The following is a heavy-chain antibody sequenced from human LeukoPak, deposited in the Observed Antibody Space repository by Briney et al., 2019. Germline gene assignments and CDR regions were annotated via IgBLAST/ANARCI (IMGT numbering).Heavy chain of an antibody. V-gene: IGHV4-4*07. CDR2: IYTSGST. CDR1: GGSISSYY. CDR3: ARGVAVAGTEYYYYYGMDV. D-gene: IGHD6-19*01. Sequence: SETLFLTCTVSGGSISSYYWSWIRQPAGKGLEWIGRIYTSGSTNYNPSLKSRVTMSVDTSKNQFSLKLSSVTAADTAVYYCARGVAVAGTEYYYYYGMDVWGQGTTVTVSS. J-gene: IGHJ6*02.